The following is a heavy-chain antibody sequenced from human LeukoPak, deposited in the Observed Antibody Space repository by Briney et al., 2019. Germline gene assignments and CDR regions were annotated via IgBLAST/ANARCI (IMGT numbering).Heavy chain of an antibody. V-gene: IGHV4-59*01. CDR3: ARHSSGYYPYIDY. J-gene: IGHJ4*02. CDR1: GGSISSYY. Sequence: SETLSLTCTVSGGSISSYYWSWIRQPPGKGLEWIGYIYYSGSTNYNPSLKSRVTISVDTSMNQFSLKLSSVTAADTAVYYCARHSSGYYPYIDYWGQGTLVTVSS. D-gene: IGHD3-22*01. CDR2: IYYSGST.